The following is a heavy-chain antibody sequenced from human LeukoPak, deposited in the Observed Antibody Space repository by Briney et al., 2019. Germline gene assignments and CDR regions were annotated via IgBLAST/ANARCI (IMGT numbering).Heavy chain of an antibody. CDR1: EYTFTGYY. J-gene: IGHJ6*03. D-gene: IGHD4-23*01. V-gene: IGHV1-2*02. CDR3: ARIPVGGGVYMDV. Sequence: ASVKVSCKASEYTFTGYYMHWVRQAPGQGLERMGWINPKNGGTKYAQKFQGRVTMTRDTSITTIYMELSSLRSDDTAMYYCARIPVGGGVYMDVWGKGTTVTVSS. CDR2: INPKNGGT.